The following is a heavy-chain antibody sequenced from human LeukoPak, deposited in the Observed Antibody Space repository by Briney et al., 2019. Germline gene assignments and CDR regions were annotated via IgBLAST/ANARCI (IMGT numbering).Heavy chain of an antibody. CDR2: ISSSSSYI. D-gene: IGHD3-10*01. CDR3: ARDPWALLWFGEFDT. J-gene: IGHJ5*02. CDR1: GFTFSSYS. Sequence: GGSLRLSCAASGFTFSSYSMNWVRQAPGKGLEWVSSISSSSSYIYYADSVKGRFTISRDNAKNSLYLQMNSLRAEDTAVYYCARDPWALLWFGEFDTWGQGTLVTVSS. V-gene: IGHV3-21*01.